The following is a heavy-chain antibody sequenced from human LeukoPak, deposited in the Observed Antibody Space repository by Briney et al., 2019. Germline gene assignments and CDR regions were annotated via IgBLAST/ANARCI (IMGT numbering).Heavy chain of an antibody. CDR1: GFTFSSYA. D-gene: IGHD6-19*01. J-gene: IGHJ4*02. Sequence: PGGSLRPSCAASGFTFSSYAMHWVRQAPGKGLEWVAVISYDGSNKYYADSVKGRFTISRDNSKNTLYLQMNSLRAEDTAVYYCARDDRIAVAGIGDYWGQGTLVTVSS. CDR3: ARDDRIAVAGIGDY. CDR2: ISYDGSNK. V-gene: IGHV3-30-3*01.